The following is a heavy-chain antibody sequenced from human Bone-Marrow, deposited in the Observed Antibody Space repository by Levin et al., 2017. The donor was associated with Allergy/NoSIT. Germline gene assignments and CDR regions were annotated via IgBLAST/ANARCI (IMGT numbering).Heavy chain of an antibody. CDR3: VREGYSSGRAPALDH. J-gene: IGHJ4*02. V-gene: IGHV3-64D*06. D-gene: IGHD6-19*01. CDR2: ISNDGGRT. CDR1: GFTISSNP. Sequence: PGGSLRLSCSASGFTISSNPMHWVRQAPGRGLEFVSAISNDGGRTHYADSVKGRFTISRDTSKNTLYLQMSGLRADDTAVYYCVREGYSSGRAPALDHWGQGTLVTVSS.